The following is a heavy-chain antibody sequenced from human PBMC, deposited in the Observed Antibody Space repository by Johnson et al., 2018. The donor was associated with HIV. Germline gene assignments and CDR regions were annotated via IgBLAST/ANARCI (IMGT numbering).Heavy chain of an antibody. J-gene: IGHJ3*02. V-gene: IGHV3-30-3*01. Sequence: QVQLVESGGGVVQPGRSLRLSCAASGFTFSSYAMHWVRQAPGKGLEWVAVISYDGSNKYYADSVKGRFNISRDNSKNTLYLQMNSLRAEDTAIYYCAKDLHYYDSSGFNDAFDIWGQGTMVAVSS. CDR2: ISYDGSNK. CDR3: AKDLHYYDSSGFNDAFDI. D-gene: IGHD3-22*01. CDR1: GFTFSSYA.